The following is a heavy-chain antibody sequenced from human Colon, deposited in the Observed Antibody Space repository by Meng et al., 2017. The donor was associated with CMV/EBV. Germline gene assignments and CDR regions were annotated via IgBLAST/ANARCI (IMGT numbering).Heavy chain of an antibody. D-gene: IGHD2-2*01. CDR3: AKEYCTSTSCNFDY. CDR2: ISGSGNST. J-gene: IGHJ4*02. V-gene: IGHV3-23*01. CDR1: GFIFSNYA. Sequence: GGSLRLSCAASGFIFSNYATSWVRQAPGKGLEWVSAISGSGNSTYYADSVKGRFTISRDNSKNTLYLQMNSLRAEDTAVYYCAKEYCTSTSCNFDYWGQGTLVTVSS.